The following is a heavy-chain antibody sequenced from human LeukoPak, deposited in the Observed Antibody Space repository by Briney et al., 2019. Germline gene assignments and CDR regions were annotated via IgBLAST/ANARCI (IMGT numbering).Heavy chain of an antibody. V-gene: IGHV1-69*06. J-gene: IGHJ6*04. D-gene: IGHD3-10*01. CDR1: GGTFSSYA. CDR2: IIPIFGTA. CDR3: ARDGSGPYYGMDV. Sequence: ASVKVSCKASGGTFSSYAISWVRQVPGQGLEWMGGIIPIFGTANYAQKFQGRVTITADKSTSTAYMELSSLRSEDTAVYYCARDGSGPYYGMDVWGKGTTVTVSS.